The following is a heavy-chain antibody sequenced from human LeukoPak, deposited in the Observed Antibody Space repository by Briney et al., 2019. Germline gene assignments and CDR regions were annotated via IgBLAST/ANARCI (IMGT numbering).Heavy chain of an antibody. Sequence: SETLSLTCTVSGYSISSGYYWGWIRQPPGKGLEWIGSIYHSGSTYYNPSLKSRVTISVDTSKNQFSLKLSSVTAADTAVYYCARGLVVVVAATWFDPWGQGTLVTVSS. J-gene: IGHJ5*02. CDR3: ARGLVVVVAATWFDP. CDR2: IYHSGST. V-gene: IGHV4-38-2*02. D-gene: IGHD2-15*01. CDR1: GYSISSGYY.